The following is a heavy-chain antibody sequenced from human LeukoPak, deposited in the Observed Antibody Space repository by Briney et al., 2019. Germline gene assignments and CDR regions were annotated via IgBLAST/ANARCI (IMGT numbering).Heavy chain of an antibody. D-gene: IGHD4-17*01. J-gene: IGHJ6*03. CDR1: GCSISSHY. Sequence: SETLSLTCTVSGCSISSHYWSWIRQPPGKGLEWIGYINCSGSTNYNPSLKSRVTISVDTPKNQFSLKLSSVTAADTAVYYCARGAAFYGRYYYYYMDVWGKGTTVTVSS. CDR3: ARGAAFYGRYYYYYMDV. CDR2: INCSGST. V-gene: IGHV4-59*11.